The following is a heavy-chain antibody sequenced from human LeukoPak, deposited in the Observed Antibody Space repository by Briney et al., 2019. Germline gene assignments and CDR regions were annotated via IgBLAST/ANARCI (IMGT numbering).Heavy chain of an antibody. V-gene: IGHV1-18*01. J-gene: IGHJ6*02. CDR2: ISAYNGNT. CDR1: GYTFTSYG. Sequence: ASVKVSCKASGYTFTSYGISWVRQAPGQGLEWMGWISAYNGNTNYAQKLQGRVTMTTDTSTSTAYMELRSLRSDDTAVYYCARDRCSSTSCYDCYYYGMDVWGQGTTVTVSS. CDR3: ARDRCSSTSCYDCYYYGMDV. D-gene: IGHD2-2*01.